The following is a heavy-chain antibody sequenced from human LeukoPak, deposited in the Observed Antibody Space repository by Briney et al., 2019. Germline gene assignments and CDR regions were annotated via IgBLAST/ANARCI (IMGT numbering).Heavy chain of an antibody. D-gene: IGHD3-9*01. Sequence: GGSLGLSCAASGFTFSSYAMSWVRQAPGKGLEWVSAISGSGGSTYYADSVKGRFTISRDNSKNTLYLQMNSLRAEDTAVYYCANEYYDILTGYSDPLYYFDYWGQGTLVTVSS. V-gene: IGHV3-23*01. J-gene: IGHJ4*02. CDR2: ISGSGGST. CDR1: GFTFSSYA. CDR3: ANEYYDILTGYSDPLYYFDY.